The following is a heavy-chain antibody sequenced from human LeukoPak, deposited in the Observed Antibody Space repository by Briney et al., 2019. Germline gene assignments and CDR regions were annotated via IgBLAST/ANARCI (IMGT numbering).Heavy chain of an antibody. J-gene: IGHJ4*02. CDR1: GYTLTELS. Sequence: ASVKVSCKVSGYTLTELSMHWVRQAPGKGLEWMGGFDPEDGETIYAQKFQGRVTMTEDTSTDTAYMELSSLRSEDTAVYYCATNSVRGVIRRELDYWGQGTLVTVSS. CDR3: ATNSVRGVIRRELDY. D-gene: IGHD3-10*01. CDR2: FDPEDGET. V-gene: IGHV1-24*01.